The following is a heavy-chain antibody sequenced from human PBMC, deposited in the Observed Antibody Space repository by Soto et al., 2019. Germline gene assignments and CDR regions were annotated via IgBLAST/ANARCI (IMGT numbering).Heavy chain of an antibody. D-gene: IGHD3-22*01. CDR2: MYFGGSF. J-gene: IGHJ5*02. V-gene: IGHV4-59*02. Sequence: SETLSLTCNVSGASVSHRYWSWIRQPPGKGLEWIGFMYFGGSFNYNPSLTSRATISVETSKNQFSMKLTSVTASDTAVYYCARSYYDSTGFAVDPWGQGTLVTVS. CDR3: ARSYYDSTGFAVDP. CDR1: GASVSHRY.